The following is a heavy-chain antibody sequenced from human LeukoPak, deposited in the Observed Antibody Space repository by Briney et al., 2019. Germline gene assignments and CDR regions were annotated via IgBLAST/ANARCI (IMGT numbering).Heavy chain of an antibody. D-gene: IGHD1-26*01. CDR3: ARDGIVGACDY. J-gene: IGHJ4*02. Sequence: ASVKVSCTASGYTFTSYYMHWVRQAPGQGLEWMGIINPSGGSTSYAQKFQGRVTMTRDMSTSTVYMELSSLRAEDTAVYYCARDGIVGACDYGGQGNLTMVTS. CDR2: INPSGGST. V-gene: IGHV1-46*01. CDR1: GYTFTSYY.